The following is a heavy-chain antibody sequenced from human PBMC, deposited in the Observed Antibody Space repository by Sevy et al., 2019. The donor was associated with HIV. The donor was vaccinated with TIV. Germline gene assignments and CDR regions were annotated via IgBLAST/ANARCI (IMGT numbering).Heavy chain of an antibody. CDR2: IWYDGSNK. CDR1: GFTFSSYG. V-gene: IGHV3-33*01. J-gene: IGHJ4*02. D-gene: IGHD4-17*01. Sequence: GGSLRLSCAASGFTFSSYGIHWVRQAPGKGLEWVAVIWYDGSNKYYVDSVKGRFTISRDNSKNTLYLQMNSLRAEDTAVYYCARDLEFYDSGDYGPAFMPDYWGQGTLVTVSS. CDR3: ARDLEFYDSGDYGPAFMPDY.